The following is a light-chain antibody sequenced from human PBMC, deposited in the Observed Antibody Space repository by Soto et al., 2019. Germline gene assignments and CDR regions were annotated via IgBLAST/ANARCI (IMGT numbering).Light chain of an antibody. CDR3: QQYGSSPFT. CDR1: QSVSVNS. Sequence: EIVLTQSPGTLSLSPGERATLSCRASQSVSVNSLAWYQQKGGQAPRLLIYAASTRATGVPDRFSGTRSGTDFAHTLSRLETDDSAVYYCQQYGSSPFTFGPGTKVDIK. CDR2: AAS. V-gene: IGKV3-20*01. J-gene: IGKJ3*01.